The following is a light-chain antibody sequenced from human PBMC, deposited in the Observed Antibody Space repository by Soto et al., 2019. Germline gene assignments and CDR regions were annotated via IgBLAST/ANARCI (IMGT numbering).Light chain of an antibody. CDR3: QQRANWPPVT. CDR1: QSVSSSQ. Sequence: ILLTQSTGTLSLSPGERATLSCRASQSVSSSQLAWYQQKPGEPPRHLIYDASTSAAGIPARFTGSGSGTDFTLTISSLDPDDVAVYYCQQRANWPPVTFGRGTKVDIK. V-gene: IGKV3D-20*02. CDR2: DAS. J-gene: IGKJ3*01.